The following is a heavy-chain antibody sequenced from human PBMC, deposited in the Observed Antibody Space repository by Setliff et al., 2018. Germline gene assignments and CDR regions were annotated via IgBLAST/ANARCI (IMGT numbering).Heavy chain of an antibody. CDR3: ARAPGSGYYSRVPYGMDV. CDR1: GGSISSHY. CDR2: IYHNGVT. Sequence: PSETLSLTCTVSGGSISSHYWSWTRQPPGKGLEWIGCIYHNGVTYYNPSLKRRVTISVDRSKNQFSLNLSSMTAADTAVYYCARAPGSGYYSRVPYGMDVWGQGTTVTVSS. J-gene: IGHJ6*02. D-gene: IGHD3-22*01. V-gene: IGHV4-59*08.